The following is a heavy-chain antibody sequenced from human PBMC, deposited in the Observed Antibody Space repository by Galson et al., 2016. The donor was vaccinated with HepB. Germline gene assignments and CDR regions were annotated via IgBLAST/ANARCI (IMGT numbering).Heavy chain of an antibody. D-gene: IGHD3-22*01. J-gene: IGHJ4*02. CDR2: IYYSGST. CDR3: ARTEPSSGFRY. CDR1: GGSFSTYY. Sequence: SETLSLTCTISGGSFSTYYWSWIRQPPGKGLEWIGYIYYSGSTNYNPSLKSRVTISVDTSMNQFSLKLSSVTAADTAVYYCARTEPSSGFRYWGQGTLVTVSS. V-gene: IGHV4-59*08.